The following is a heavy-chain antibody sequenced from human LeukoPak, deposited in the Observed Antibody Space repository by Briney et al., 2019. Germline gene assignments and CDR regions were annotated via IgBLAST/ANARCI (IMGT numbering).Heavy chain of an antibody. CDR2: IYYSGST. CDR3: ARDQNDSSGYYAAGAFDI. Sequence: SETLSLTCTVSGGSISSYYWSWIRQPPGKGLEWIGYIYYSGSTYYNPSLKSRVTISVDTSKNQFSLKLSSVTAADTAVYYCARDQNDSSGYYAAGAFDIWGQGTMVTVSS. J-gene: IGHJ3*02. D-gene: IGHD3-22*01. V-gene: IGHV4-59*12. CDR1: GGSISSYY.